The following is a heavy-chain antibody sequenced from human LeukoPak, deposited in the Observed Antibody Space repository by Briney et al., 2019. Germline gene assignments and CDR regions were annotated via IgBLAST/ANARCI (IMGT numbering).Heavy chain of an antibody. CDR1: GNSFTSYW. CDR3: ARQDISPGAAAGIGY. J-gene: IGHJ4*02. V-gene: IGHV5-51*01. Sequence: GESLKISCKGSGNSFTSYWIGWVRQMPGKGLEWMGIIYPGDSDTRYSPSFQGQVTISADKSISTAYLQWSSLKASDTAMYYCARQDISPGAAAGIGYWGQGTLVTVSS. D-gene: IGHD6-13*01. CDR2: IYPGDSDT.